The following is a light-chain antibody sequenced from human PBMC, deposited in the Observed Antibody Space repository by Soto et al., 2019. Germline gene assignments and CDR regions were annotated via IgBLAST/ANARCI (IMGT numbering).Light chain of an antibody. J-gene: IGKJ4*01. V-gene: IGKV1-39*01. CDR2: AAS. Sequence: IQITQSPSSLPASVGDRVTITCRASQSISSYLNWYQQKPGKAPKLLIYAASSLQSGVPSRFSGSGSGTDFTLTISSLQPEDFATYYCQQSYSTPTFGGGTKVDIK. CDR1: QSISSY. CDR3: QQSYSTPT.